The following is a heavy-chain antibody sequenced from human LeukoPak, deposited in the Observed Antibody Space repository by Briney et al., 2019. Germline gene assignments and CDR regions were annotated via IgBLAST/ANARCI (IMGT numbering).Heavy chain of an antibody. Sequence: SGGSLRLSCAASGFTFDDYGMSWVRQAPGKGLEWVSIAFSDGRTFYADSVKGRFTISRDSSKNTVFLQMNSLRAEDTAVYYCARGDFDYWGQGTLVTVSS. V-gene: IGHV3-53*01. CDR1: GFTFDDYG. CDR2: AFSDGRT. CDR3: ARGDFDY. J-gene: IGHJ4*02.